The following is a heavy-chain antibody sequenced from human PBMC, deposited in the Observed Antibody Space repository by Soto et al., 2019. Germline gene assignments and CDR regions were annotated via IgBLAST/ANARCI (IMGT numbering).Heavy chain of an antibody. D-gene: IGHD3-3*01. V-gene: IGHV4-59*08. J-gene: IGHJ5*02. CDR2: IYYSGST. Sequence: SETLSLTCTVSGGSISSYYWSWIRQPPGKGLEWIGYIYYSGSTNYNPSLKSRVTITVDTSKNQFSLKLSSVTAADTAVYYGASSIEFWSGYWWFDPWGQGTLVTVSS. CDR1: GGSISSYY. CDR3: ASSIEFWSGYWWFDP.